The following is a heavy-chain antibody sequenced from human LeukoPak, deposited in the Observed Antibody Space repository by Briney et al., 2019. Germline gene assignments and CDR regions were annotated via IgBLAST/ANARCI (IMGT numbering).Heavy chain of an antibody. Sequence: SGTLSLTCTVSGGSISSGSYYRSWIRQPAGKGLEWIGRIYTSGSTSYNPSLKSRVTISVDTSKNQFSLKLSSVTAADTAVYYCARGGGTILRATDYWGQGTLVTVSS. V-gene: IGHV4-61*02. J-gene: IGHJ4*02. CDR2: IYTSGST. CDR1: GGSISSGSYY. CDR3: ARGGGTILRATDY. D-gene: IGHD3-3*01.